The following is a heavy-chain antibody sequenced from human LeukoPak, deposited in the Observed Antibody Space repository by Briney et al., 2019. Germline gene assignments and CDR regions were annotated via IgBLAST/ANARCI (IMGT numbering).Heavy chain of an antibody. V-gene: IGHV3-53*01. CDR3: ARANPVCGDFDY. D-gene: IGHD4-17*01. CDR2: IFRDGQT. Sequence: GGSLRLSCALSGLTVNDNYMSWVRQAPGKGLEWVSLIFRDGQTYYADFVQGRFSISRDMSRNILFLDMSSLRAEDTAVFFCARANPVCGDFDYWGQGTLVTVSS. J-gene: IGHJ4*02. CDR1: GLTVNDNY.